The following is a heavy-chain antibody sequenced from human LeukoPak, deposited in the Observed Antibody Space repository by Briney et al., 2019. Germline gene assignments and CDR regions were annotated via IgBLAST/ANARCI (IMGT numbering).Heavy chain of an antibody. Sequence: PSETLSLTCGVYGGSFSGYLWNWIRQPPGKGLEWLGEINHSGSANYHPSLKSRVTISVDTSKNQVSLSLSSVTAADTAVYYCAHHCSGGSCYRRPTYYYYYMDVWGKGTTVTVSS. V-gene: IGHV4-34*01. J-gene: IGHJ6*03. CDR1: GGSFSGYL. CDR2: INHSGSA. CDR3: AHHCSGGSCYRRPTYYYYYMDV. D-gene: IGHD2-15*01.